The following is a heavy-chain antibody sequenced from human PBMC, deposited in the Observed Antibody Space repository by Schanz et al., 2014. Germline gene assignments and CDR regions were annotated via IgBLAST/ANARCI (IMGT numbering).Heavy chain of an antibody. V-gene: IGHV3-48*04. Sequence: EVQLLESGGGLVQPGGSLRLSCAASGFGFSSYSMNWVRQAPGKGLEWVSNIPWNGAAIGYAGSVRGRFTISRDSAKRSLFLLMNSLRVEDTAVYFCVSQTGSPNYWGQGTLVTVAS. CDR1: GFGFSSYS. CDR3: VSQTGSPNY. CDR2: IPWNGAAI. D-gene: IGHD6-13*01. J-gene: IGHJ4*02.